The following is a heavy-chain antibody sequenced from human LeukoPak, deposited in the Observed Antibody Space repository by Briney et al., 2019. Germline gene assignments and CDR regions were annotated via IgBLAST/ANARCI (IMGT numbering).Heavy chain of an antibody. CDR1: GGSISSSSYY. D-gene: IGHD3-16*02. V-gene: IGHV4-39*07. CDR2: IYYSGST. J-gene: IGHJ5*02. Sequence: SETLSLTCTVSGGSISSSSYYWGWIRQPPGKGLEWIGSIYYSGSTYYNPSLKSRVTISVDTSKNQFSLKLSSVTAADTAVYYCARKRYDYVWGSYLPDNWFDPWGQGTLVTVSS. CDR3: ARKRYDYVWGSYLPDNWFDP.